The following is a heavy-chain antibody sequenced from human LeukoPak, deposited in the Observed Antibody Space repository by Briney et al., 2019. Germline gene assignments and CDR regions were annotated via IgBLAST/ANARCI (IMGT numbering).Heavy chain of an antibody. Sequence: SETLSLTCAVYGGSFSGYYWSWIRQPPGKGLEWIGEINHSGSTNYNPSLKSRVTMSVDTSKNQFSLKLSSVTAADTAVYYCARGHYDYVWGSYRLHLPPDYWGQGTLVTVSS. V-gene: IGHV4-34*01. D-gene: IGHD3-16*02. CDR3: ARGHYDYVWGSYRLHLPPDY. CDR1: GGSFSGYY. J-gene: IGHJ4*02. CDR2: INHSGST.